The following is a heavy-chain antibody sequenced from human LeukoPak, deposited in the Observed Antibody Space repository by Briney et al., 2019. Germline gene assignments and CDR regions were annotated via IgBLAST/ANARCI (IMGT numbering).Heavy chain of an antibody. CDR1: GFTFSSYA. CDR2: ISSNGGST. J-gene: IGHJ4*02. Sequence: PGGSLRLSCAASGFTFSSYAMHWVRQAPGKGLEYVSAISSNGGSTYYANSVKGRFTISRDNSKSTLYLQMGSLRAEDMAVYYCARVSGSYSSLGFIDYWGQGTLVTVSS. CDR3: ARVSGSYSSLGFIDY. D-gene: IGHD1-26*01. V-gene: IGHV3-64*01.